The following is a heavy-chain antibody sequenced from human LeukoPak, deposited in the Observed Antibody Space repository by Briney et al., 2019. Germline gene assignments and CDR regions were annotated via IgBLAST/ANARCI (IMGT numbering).Heavy chain of an antibody. CDR3: ARGTTVTTAVLVPNDAFDI. Sequence: SVKVSCKASGGAFKGYAINWVRQAPGQGLERMGGSNPIFGTTNFAPKFQGRVTIAADESTSTAYMELTSLKSEDTAVYYCARGTTVTTAVLVPNDAFDIWGQGTMVTVSS. D-gene: IGHD4-17*01. J-gene: IGHJ3*02. V-gene: IGHV1-69*01. CDR1: GGAFKGYA. CDR2: SNPIFGTT.